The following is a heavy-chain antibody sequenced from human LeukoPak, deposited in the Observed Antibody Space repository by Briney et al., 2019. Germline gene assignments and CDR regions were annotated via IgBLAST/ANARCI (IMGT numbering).Heavy chain of an antibody. CDR1: GVSISSGSYY. D-gene: IGHD6-13*01. J-gene: IGHJ6*02. V-gene: IGHV4-61*02. Sequence: SETLSLTCTVSGVSISSGSYYWRWIRQPAGKGLEWIGRIYTSGSTNYNPSLKSRVTISVDTPKNQFSLKLSSVTAADTAVYYCSRAAAADYYYYYGMDVWGQGTTVTVSS. CDR3: SRAAAADYYYYYGMDV. CDR2: IYTSGST.